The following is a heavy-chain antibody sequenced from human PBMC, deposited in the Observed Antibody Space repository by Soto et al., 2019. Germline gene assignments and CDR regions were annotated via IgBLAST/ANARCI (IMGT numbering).Heavy chain of an antibody. CDR1: GYPFINFY. D-gene: IGHD3-16*01. CDR3: AREFPSTYWFDP. J-gene: IGHJ5*02. Sequence: CKTSGYPFINFYVHWVRQAPGQGLEWLGNINPRADSTVYAPKFEDRVSMTRDTSTSTVYMELSSLTSDDTAMYYCAREFPSTYWFDPWGHGTLVTVSS. CDR2: INPRADST. V-gene: IGHV1-46*01.